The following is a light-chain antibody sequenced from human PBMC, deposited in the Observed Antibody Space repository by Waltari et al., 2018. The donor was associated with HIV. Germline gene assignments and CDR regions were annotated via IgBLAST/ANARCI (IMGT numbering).Light chain of an antibody. J-gene: IGLJ1*01. CDR3: CSYTNSDSYI. Sequence: QSALTQPASVSGSPGQSIAISCTGTSSDVGGYDHVSWYQQYPGKAPKLVSSYVSNRPSGGSNRCSAYKVGNTASLTISGLQPEDEDDYFCCSYTNSDSYILGSGTRVTVL. V-gene: IGLV2-14*03. CDR2: YVS. CDR1: SSDVGGYDH.